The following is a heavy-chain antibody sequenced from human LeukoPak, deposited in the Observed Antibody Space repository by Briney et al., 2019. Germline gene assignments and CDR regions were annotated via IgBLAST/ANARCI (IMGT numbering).Heavy chain of an antibody. J-gene: IGHJ4*02. D-gene: IGHD5-24*01. V-gene: IGHV3-30-3*01. CDR2: ISYDGSNK. Sequence: PGGSLRLSCAASGFTFSSYAMHWVRPAPGKGLEWVAVISYDGSNKYYADSVKGRFTISRDNSKNTLYLQMNSLRAEDTAVYYCARAGLLRDGCNSALYYFDYWGQGTLVTVSS. CDR3: ARAGLLRDGCNSALYYFDY. CDR1: GFTFSSYA.